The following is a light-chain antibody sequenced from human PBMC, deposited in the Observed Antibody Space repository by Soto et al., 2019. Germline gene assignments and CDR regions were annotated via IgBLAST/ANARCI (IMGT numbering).Light chain of an antibody. V-gene: IGLV2-14*01. CDR2: EVT. CDR1: SSDVGGYDY. CDR3: MSDTGRADRV. Sequence: QSVLTQPASVSGSPGQSITISCTGTSSDVGGYDYVSWYQQHPGKAPKLMIYEVTNRHSGVSNRFSGSRSGNTASLTISGLQAEDEDAYYCMSDTGRADRVFGTGTKATVL. J-gene: IGLJ1*01.